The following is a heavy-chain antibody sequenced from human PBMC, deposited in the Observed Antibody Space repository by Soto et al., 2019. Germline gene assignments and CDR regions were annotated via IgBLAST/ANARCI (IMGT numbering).Heavy chain of an antibody. Sequence: QVQLVQSGTEVKKPGSSVKVSCKASGGTFRNYPINWVRRAPGQGLEWMGSIFPLTDIPDYAQNCQARLTISADKSTSTAYMELSSLTSDDSAMYFCARGPLVVLNYYESWGQGTLVTVSS. J-gene: IGHJ4*02. CDR1: GGTFRNYP. V-gene: IGHV1-69*02. CDR3: ARGPLVVLNYYES. CDR2: IFPLTDIP.